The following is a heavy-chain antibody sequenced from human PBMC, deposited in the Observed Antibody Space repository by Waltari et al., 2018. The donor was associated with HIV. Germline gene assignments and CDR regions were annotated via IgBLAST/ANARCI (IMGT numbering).Heavy chain of an antibody. J-gene: IGHJ6*02. Sequence: VQLVESGGGLVRPGGSLSLSCAAPGFTFSSYWRPWVPPAPGKGLVWVSRINSDGSSTSYADSVKGLFTISRDNAKNTLYLQMNSLRAEDRAVYYCAREYSSSWAGYGMDVWGQGTTVTVSS. CDR3: AREYSSSWAGYGMDV. CDR1: GFTFSSYW. V-gene: IGHV3-74*01. CDR2: INSDGSST. D-gene: IGHD6-13*01.